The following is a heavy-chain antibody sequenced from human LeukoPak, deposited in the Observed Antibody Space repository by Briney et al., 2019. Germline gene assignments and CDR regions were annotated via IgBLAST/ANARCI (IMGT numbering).Heavy chain of an antibody. Sequence: GGSLSLSCAASGFTFTNAWMSWVRQAPGKGLEWVANIKQDGSEKNYVDSVKGRFTISRDNAKNSLSLRMNSLSAEDTAVYYCATGYSSGWYFYFQHWGQGSLVSVSS. CDR2: IKQDGSEK. CDR3: ATGYSSGWYFYFQH. V-gene: IGHV3-7*01. D-gene: IGHD6-19*01. J-gene: IGHJ1*01. CDR1: GFTFTNAW.